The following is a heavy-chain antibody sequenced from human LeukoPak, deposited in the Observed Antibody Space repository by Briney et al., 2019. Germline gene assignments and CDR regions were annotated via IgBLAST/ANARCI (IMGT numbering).Heavy chain of an antibody. CDR2: INPNSGGT. CDR1: GYTFTGYY. J-gene: IGHJ5*02. CDR3: ARGGIITMIVVVITRPWGFDP. D-gene: IGHD3-22*01. V-gene: IGHV1-2*02. Sequence: ASVKVSCKASGYTFTGYYMHWVRQAPGQGLEWMGWINPNSGGTNYAQKFQGRVTMTRDTSISTAYMELSRLRSDDTAVYYCARGGIITMIVVVITRPWGFDPWGQGTLVTVSS.